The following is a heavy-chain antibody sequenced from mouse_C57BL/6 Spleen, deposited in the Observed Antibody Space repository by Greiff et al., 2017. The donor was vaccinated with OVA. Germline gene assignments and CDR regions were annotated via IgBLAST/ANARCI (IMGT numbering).Heavy chain of an antibody. J-gene: IGHJ4*01. V-gene: IGHV5-17*01. Sequence: EVMLVESGGGLVKPGGSLKLSCAASGFTFSDYGMHWVRQAPEKGLEWVAYISSGSSTIYYADTVKGRFTLSRDNAKNTLFLQMTSLRSEDTAMYYCARNGNLVMDYWGQGTSVTVSS. CDR3: ARNGNLVMDY. CDR2: ISSGSSTI. CDR1: GFTFSDYG. D-gene: IGHD2-1*01.